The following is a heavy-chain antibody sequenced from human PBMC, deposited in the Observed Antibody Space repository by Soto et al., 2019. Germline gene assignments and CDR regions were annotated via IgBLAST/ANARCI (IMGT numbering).Heavy chain of an antibody. Sequence: PSETLSLTCTVSGGSISSGDCYWSRLRQPPGKGLEWIGYIYYSGSNYYNPSLKSRVTISVDTSKNQFSLKLSSVTAADTAVYYCARFCWRGIAGTTEKIYGMDVWGHGHRVPVYS. CDR1: GGSISSGDCY. CDR3: ARFCWRGIAGTTEKIYGMDV. J-gene: IGHJ6*02. D-gene: IGHD1-7*01. V-gene: IGHV4-30-4*01. CDR2: IYYSGSN.